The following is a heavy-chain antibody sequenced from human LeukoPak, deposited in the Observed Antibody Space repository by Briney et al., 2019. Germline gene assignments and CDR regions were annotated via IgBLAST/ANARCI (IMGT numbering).Heavy chain of an antibody. CDR3: ASGSYAY. V-gene: IGHV3-53*01. CDR1: GFLVSDNY. Sequence: PGGSLRLSCAASGFLVSDNYMHWLRQAPGKGLEWVSVLYTGGSTYYADSGKGRFTISRDNSKNTLYLQMNSLRVGDTAVYYCASGSYAYWGQGTLVTVSS. J-gene: IGHJ4*02. D-gene: IGHD1-26*01. CDR2: LYTGGST.